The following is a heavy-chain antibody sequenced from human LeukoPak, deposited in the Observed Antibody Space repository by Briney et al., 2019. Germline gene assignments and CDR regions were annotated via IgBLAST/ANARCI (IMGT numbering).Heavy chain of an antibody. V-gene: IGHV3-23*01. CDR2: ISARGSV. CDR1: GFTFSSYA. Sequence: GGSLRLSCAASGFTFSSYAMSWVRQAPRMGLEWVSVISARGSVYYPDSVKGRFTISRDTSRSTLYLQMNSLRAEDAAVYYCAKAPVTSCRGAFCYPFDYWGQGTLVTVSS. D-gene: IGHD2-15*01. J-gene: IGHJ4*02. CDR3: AKAPVTSCRGAFCYPFDY.